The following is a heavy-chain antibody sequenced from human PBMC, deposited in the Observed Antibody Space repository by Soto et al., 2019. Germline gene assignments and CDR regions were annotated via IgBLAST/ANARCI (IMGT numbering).Heavy chain of an antibody. CDR1: GFTFDDYA. V-gene: IGHV3-9*01. CDR3: ARSFSDSYYDLDF. CDR2: ISWNSASM. Sequence: EVQLVESGGGLVQPGRSLRLSCAASGFTFDDYAMHWVRQAPGKGLEWVSGISWNSASMDYADSVKYRFSISRDNAENSLYLQMNILKIEDTAFYYCARSFSDSYYDLDFWGQGTLVTVSS. J-gene: IGHJ4*02. D-gene: IGHD1-26*01.